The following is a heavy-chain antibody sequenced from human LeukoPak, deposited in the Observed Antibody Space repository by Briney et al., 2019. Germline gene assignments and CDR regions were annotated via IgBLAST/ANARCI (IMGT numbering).Heavy chain of an antibody. Sequence: GGSLRLSCAASGFTFTCYAMTWVRQAPGKGLEWVSGISGSGGSSYYADSVKGRFTISRDNSKNTLYLQMNSLRAEDTAVYYCAKESDSSSWYEGYFDYWGQGTLVTVSS. CDR3: AKESDSSSWYEGYFDY. CDR2: ISGSGGSS. D-gene: IGHD6-13*01. CDR1: GFTFTCYA. J-gene: IGHJ4*02. V-gene: IGHV3-23*01.